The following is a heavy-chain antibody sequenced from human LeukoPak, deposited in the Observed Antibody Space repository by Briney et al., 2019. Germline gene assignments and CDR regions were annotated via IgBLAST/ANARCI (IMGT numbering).Heavy chain of an antibody. D-gene: IGHD3-10*01. CDR3: AKDSMVRGVSPHYFDY. J-gene: IGHJ4*02. CDR1: GFTFSSYA. V-gene: IGHV3-23*01. CDR2: ISGSGGST. Sequence: GGSLRLSCAASGFTFSSYAMSWVRQAPGKGLEWVSAISGSGGSTYYADSVKGRFTISRDNSKNTLYLQMNSLRAGDTAVYYCAKDSMVRGVSPHYFDYWGQGTLVTASS.